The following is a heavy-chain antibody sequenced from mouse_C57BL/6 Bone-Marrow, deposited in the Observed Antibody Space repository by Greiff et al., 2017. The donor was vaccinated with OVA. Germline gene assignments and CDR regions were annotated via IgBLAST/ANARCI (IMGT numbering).Heavy chain of an antibody. J-gene: IGHJ2*01. V-gene: IGHV3-8*01. D-gene: IGHD2-3*01. CDR2: ISSSGST. CDR1: GYSITSAY. Sequence: DVQLQESGPGLAKPSQTLSLTCSVTGYSITSAYWNWIRKFPGNKLEYMGYISSSGSTYYTPSLKSRISITRDTSKNLYYLQLNSVTTEDTATYYCARSHDGYYLFDYWGQGTTLTVSS. CDR3: ARSHDGYYLFDY.